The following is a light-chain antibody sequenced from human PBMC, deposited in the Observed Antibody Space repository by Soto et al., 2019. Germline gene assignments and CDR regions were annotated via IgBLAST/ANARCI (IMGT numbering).Light chain of an antibody. CDR3: QQYNAWPYT. CDR1: QSVSSN. Sequence: EIVMTQSPATLSVSPGERATLSCRASQSVSSNLAWYQQRPGQAPRLLIYGASTRATGVPARFSGSGSGTEFTLTISSLQSEDFGVYYCQQYNAWPYTFGQGTKLEIK. J-gene: IGKJ2*01. V-gene: IGKV3-15*01. CDR2: GAS.